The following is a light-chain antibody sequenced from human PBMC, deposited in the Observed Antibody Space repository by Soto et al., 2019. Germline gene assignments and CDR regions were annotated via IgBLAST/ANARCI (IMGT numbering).Light chain of an antibody. V-gene: IGLV2-14*01. Sequence: QAVLTQPASVSGSPGQSITIPCTGTSSDVGGYNYVSWYQQYPGKAPKLMISEVTNRPSGVSSRFSGSKSGNTASLTFSGLQADDEADYYCSSYTSDNNVVFGGGTKLTVL. J-gene: IGLJ2*01. CDR2: EVT. CDR3: SSYTSDNNVV. CDR1: SSDVGGYNY.